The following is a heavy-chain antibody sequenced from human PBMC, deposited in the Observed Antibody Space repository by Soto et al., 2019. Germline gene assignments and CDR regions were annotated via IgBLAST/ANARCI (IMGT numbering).Heavy chain of an antibody. D-gene: IGHD2-2*01. J-gene: IGHJ3*02. CDR1: GYTFTSYY. V-gene: IGHV1-46*01. CDR3: ARTYCSSTSCQLDAFDI. Sequence: ASVKVSCKASGYTFTSYYMHWVRQAPGQGLEWMGIINPSGGSTSYAQKFQGRVTMTRDTSTSTVYMELSSLRSEDTAVYYCARTYCSSTSCQLDAFDIWGQGTMVTVSS. CDR2: INPSGGST.